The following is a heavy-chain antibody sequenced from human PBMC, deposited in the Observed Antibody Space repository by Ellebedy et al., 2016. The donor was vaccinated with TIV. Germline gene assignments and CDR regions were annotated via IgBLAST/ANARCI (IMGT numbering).Heavy chain of an antibody. V-gene: IGHV5-10-1*01. CDR1: GYSFSNFW. CDR3: ELLYTGYDSDHYYYHGLDV. D-gene: IGHD5-12*01. J-gene: IGHJ6*02. CDR2: IDPSDSYT. Sequence: GESLKISCTGSGYSFSNFWLTWVRQMPGKGLEWMGKIDPSDSYTNYNPSFQGHVTISVDKSISTAYLQWSSLKASDTAMYYCELLYTGYDSDHYYYHGLDVWGQGTTVTVSS.